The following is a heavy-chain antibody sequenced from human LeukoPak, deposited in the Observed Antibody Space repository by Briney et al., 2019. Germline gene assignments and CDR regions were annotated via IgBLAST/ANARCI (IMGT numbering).Heavy chain of an antibody. CDR2: ISFDGSNT. Sequence: GGSLRLSCAATGLSFNSYGMHWVRQAPGKGLEWVAVISFDGSNTFYADSVRGRFTISRDNSKNTVFLQMNSLRPEDTAVYYCAKDLENYYDSSGYVDYWGQGTLVTVSS. CDR1: GLSFNSYG. D-gene: IGHD3-22*01. CDR3: AKDLENYYDSSGYVDY. J-gene: IGHJ4*02. V-gene: IGHV3-30*18.